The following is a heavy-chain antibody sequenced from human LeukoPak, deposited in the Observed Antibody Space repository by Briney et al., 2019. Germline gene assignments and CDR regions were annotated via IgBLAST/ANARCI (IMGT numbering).Heavy chain of an antibody. J-gene: IGHJ5*02. Sequence: SQTLSLTCTVSGGSINSGDYSWSWIRQHPGKGLEWIGYIFYSGHTYYNPSLKSRLAISLDTSKNQFSLTLNSVTAADTAVYYCAREVWNIRNPGAWFGPWGQGSLVTVSS. CDR3: AREVWNIRNPGAWFGP. D-gene: IGHD1/OR15-1a*01. CDR1: GGSINSGDYS. V-gene: IGHV4-31*03. CDR2: IFYSGHT.